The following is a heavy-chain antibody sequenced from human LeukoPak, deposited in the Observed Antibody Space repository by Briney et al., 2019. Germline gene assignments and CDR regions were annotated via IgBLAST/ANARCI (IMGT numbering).Heavy chain of an antibody. CDR2: ISGSGGST. D-gene: IGHD3-22*01. CDR1: GFTFSSYA. V-gene: IGHV3-23*01. CDR3: AKTPSYYDSSGSWDY. Sequence: GGSLRLSCAASGFTFSSYAMSWVRQAPGKGLEWVSAISGSGGSTYYADSVKGRFTISRDNSKNTLYLQMNSLRAEDTAVYYCAKTPSYYDSSGSWDYWGQGTLVTVSS. J-gene: IGHJ4*02.